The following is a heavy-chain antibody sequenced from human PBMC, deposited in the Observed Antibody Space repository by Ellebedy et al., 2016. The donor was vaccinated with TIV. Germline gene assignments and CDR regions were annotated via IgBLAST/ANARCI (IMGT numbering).Heavy chain of an antibody. CDR1: GFTFSSYS. D-gene: IGHD3-10*01. CDR3: ARDYYGSGSYSSD. V-gene: IGHV3-48*04. Sequence: GGSLRLSCAASGFTFSSYSLNWVRQAPGKGLEWVSSISSSSSTIYYADSVKGRFTISRDNAKNSLYLRMNSLRAEDTAVYYCARDYYGSGSYSSDWGQGTLVTVSS. J-gene: IGHJ4*02. CDR2: ISSSSSTI.